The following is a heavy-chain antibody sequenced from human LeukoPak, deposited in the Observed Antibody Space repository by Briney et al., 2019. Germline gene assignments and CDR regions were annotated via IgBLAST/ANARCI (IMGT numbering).Heavy chain of an antibody. Sequence: GGSLRLSCAASGFTFSNGWMSWVRQAPGKGLEWVGRIKSKTDGGTTDYAAPVKGRFTISRDDSKNTLYLQMNSLKTEDTAVYYCTTAGNSGRYYFDYWGQGTLVTLSS. CDR3: TTAGNSGRYYFDY. D-gene: IGHD1-26*01. CDR2: IKSKTDGGTT. V-gene: IGHV3-15*01. CDR1: GFTFSNGW. J-gene: IGHJ4*02.